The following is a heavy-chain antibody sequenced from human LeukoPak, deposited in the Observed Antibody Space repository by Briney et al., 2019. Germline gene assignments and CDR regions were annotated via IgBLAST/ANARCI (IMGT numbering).Heavy chain of an antibody. V-gene: IGHV3-30*02. D-gene: IGHD6-19*01. CDR2: IRYDGSYK. CDR1: GFTFSSYG. J-gene: IGHJ4*02. CDR3: ASTKQWLVIDY. Sequence: GGSLRLSCAASGFTFSSYGIHWVRQAPGKGLEWVAFIRYDGSYKYYADSVKGRFTISRDNSKNTLYLQMNSLRAEDTAVYYCASTKQWLVIDYWGQGTLVTVSS.